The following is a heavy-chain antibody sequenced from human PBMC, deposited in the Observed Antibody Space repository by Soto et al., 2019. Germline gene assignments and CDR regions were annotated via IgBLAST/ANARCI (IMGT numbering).Heavy chain of an antibody. D-gene: IGHD1-26*01. CDR2: ISGYNGNT. V-gene: IGHV1-18*01. Sequence: QVQLVQSGAEVKKPGASVKVSCKASGYTFTSYGISWVRQAPGQGLEWMGWISGYNGNTNYAQKLQGRVTMTTDTSTSTAYMELRSLRSDDTAVYYCARDTWGGSYYWGYYFDYWGQGTLVTVSS. J-gene: IGHJ4*02. CDR1: GYTFTSYG. CDR3: ARDTWGGSYYWGYYFDY.